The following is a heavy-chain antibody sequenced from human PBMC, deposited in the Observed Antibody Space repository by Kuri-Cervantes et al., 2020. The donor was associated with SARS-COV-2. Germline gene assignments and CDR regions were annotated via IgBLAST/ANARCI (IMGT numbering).Heavy chain of an antibody. CDR2: ISSSGSTI. D-gene: IGHD4-17*01. V-gene: IGHV3-48*03. CDR1: GFTFSSYE. J-gene: IGHJ4*02. CDR3: AKLGSRRHYED. Sequence: GGSLRLSCAASGFTFSSYEMNWVRQAPGKGLEWVSYISSSGSTIYYADSVKGRFTISRDNSKNTLYLQMNSLRAEDTAVYYCAKLGSRRHYEDWGQGTLVTVSS.